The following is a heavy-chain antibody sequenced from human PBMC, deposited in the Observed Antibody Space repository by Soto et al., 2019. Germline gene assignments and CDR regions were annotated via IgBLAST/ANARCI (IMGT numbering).Heavy chain of an antibody. CDR2: IKSKTDGGTT. CDR1: GFTFSNAW. J-gene: IGHJ4*02. D-gene: IGHD6-19*01. CDR3: TTDEGSGWYDPYYFAY. V-gene: IGHV3-15*01. Sequence: EVQLVESGGGLVKPGGSLRLSCAASGFTFSNAWMSWVRQAPGKGLEWVGRIKSKTDGGTTDYAAPVKGRFTISRDDSKNTLYLQMDSLKTEDTAVYYCTTDEGSGWYDPYYFAYWGQGTLVTVSS.